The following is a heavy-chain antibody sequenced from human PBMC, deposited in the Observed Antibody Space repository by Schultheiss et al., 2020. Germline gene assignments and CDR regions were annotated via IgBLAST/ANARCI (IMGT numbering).Heavy chain of an antibody. CDR2: IKQDGSEK. CDR1: GFTFSSYG. V-gene: IGHV3-7*01. CDR3: ARERGGWLEIDY. Sequence: GGSLRLSCAASGFTFSSYGMHWVRQAPGKGLEWVANIKQDGSEKYYVDSVKGRFTISRDNSKNTLYLQMNSLRAEDTAVYYCARERGGWLEIDYWGQGTLVTVSS. J-gene: IGHJ4*02. D-gene: IGHD6-19*01.